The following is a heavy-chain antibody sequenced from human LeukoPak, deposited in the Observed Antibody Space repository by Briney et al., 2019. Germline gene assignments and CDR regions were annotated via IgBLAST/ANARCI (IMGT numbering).Heavy chain of an antibody. D-gene: IGHD4-23*01. Sequence: PGGSLGLSCAGSGVTFSSYWMHWVRQAPGKGLVWVSRINSDGRSTNYADSVKGRFTISRDNAKNTLYLQMNSLRAEDTAVYYCARSAYPGNSVIEDWGRGTLVTVSS. CDR2: INSDGRST. V-gene: IGHV3-74*01. CDR1: GVTFSSYW. J-gene: IGHJ4*02. CDR3: ARSAYPGNSVIED.